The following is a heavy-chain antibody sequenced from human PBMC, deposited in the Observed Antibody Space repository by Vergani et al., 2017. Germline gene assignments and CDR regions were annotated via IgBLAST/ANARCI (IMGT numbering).Heavy chain of an antibody. V-gene: IGHV4-59*01. CDR2: IYYSGST. CDR1: GGSISSYY. Sequence: QVQLQESGPGLVKPSETLSLTCTVSGGSISSYYWSWIRQPPGKGLEWIGYIYYSGSTNYNPSLKSRVTISVDTSKNKFSLKLSSVTAADTAVYYCESSDGRWFGELAHYYYYGMDVWGRGTTVTVSS. J-gene: IGHJ6*02. CDR3: ESSDGRWFGELAHYYYYGMDV. D-gene: IGHD3-10*01.